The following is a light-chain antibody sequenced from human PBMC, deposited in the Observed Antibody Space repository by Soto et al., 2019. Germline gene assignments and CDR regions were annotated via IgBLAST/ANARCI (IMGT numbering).Light chain of an antibody. V-gene: IGKV3-20*01. J-gene: IGKJ4*01. CDR3: QQYVSATLT. CDR2: ATS. CDR1: QGVSSNF. Sequence: EIVLTQSPGTLSLSPGERATLSCRASQGVSSNFIAWYQQIPGQAPRLLIYATSTRATGIPDRFSGSGSGTEFTLTVNRLEPEDFAVYYCQQYVSATLTFGGETKVEIK.